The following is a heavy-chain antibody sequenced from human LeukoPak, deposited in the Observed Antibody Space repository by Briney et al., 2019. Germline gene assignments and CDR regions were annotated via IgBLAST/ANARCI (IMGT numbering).Heavy chain of an antibody. CDR3: ARGRDRGASTPFDY. CDR2: INSNSGAT. J-gene: IGHJ4*02. Sequence: GASVKVSCKASGYTFTDYYMHWVRQDPGQGPEWMGWINSNSGATNYAQKFQGRVTMTRDTSISTVYMELSSLRSDDTAVYYCARGRDRGASTPFDYWGQGTLVTVSS. V-gene: IGHV1-2*02. CDR1: GYTFTDYY. D-gene: IGHD1-26*01.